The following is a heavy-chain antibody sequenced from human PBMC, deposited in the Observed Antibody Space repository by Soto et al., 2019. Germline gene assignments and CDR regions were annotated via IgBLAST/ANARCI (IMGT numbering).Heavy chain of an antibody. D-gene: IGHD6-13*01. V-gene: IGHV4-39*01. CDR2: IYYSGST. J-gene: IGHJ6*02. Sequence: SETLSRTCTVSGGSISGGSYYWGWIRQPPGRVLEWIGSIYYSGSTYYNPSLKSRVTISVDTSKNQVSLKLSSVTAADTAVYYCARLSSSCDYYCMDVWGQGATVT. CDR1: GGSISGGSYY. CDR3: ARLSSSCDYYCMDV.